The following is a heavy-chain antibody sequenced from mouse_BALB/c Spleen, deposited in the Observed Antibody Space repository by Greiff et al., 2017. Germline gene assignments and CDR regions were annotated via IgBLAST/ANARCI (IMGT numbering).Heavy chain of an antibody. CDR2: INSNGGST. V-gene: IGHV5-6-3*01. J-gene: IGHJ2*01. Sequence: EVKVVESGGGLVQPGGSLKLSCAASGFTFSSYGMSWVRQTPDKRLELVATINSNGGSTYYPDSVKGRFTISRDNAKNTLYLQLSSLKSEDTAMYYCAREGDDYEEGVDYWGQGTTLTVSS. D-gene: IGHD2-4*01. CDR3: AREGDDYEEGVDY. CDR1: GFTFSSYG.